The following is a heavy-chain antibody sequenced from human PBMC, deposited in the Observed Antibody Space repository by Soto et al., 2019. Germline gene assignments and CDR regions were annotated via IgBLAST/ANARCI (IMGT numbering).Heavy chain of an antibody. CDR2: ISGSGGST. J-gene: IGHJ4*02. CDR3: AKDARPLSMTIDY. CDR1: GFTFSSYA. V-gene: IGHV3-23*01. D-gene: IGHD3-16*02. Sequence: EVQLLESGGGLVQPGGSLRLSCAASGFTFSSYAMSWVRQAPGKVLEWVSAISGSGGSTYYADSVKGRITISRDNSKNTLYLQMNSLRAEDTAVYYCAKDARPLSMTIDYWGQGTLVTVSS.